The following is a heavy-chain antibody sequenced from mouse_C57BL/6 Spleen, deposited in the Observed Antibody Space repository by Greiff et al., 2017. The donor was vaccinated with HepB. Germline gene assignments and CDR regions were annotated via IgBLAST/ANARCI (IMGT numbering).Heavy chain of an antibody. CDR1: GYAFSSSW. CDR3: ARRDSSGYRFAY. D-gene: IGHD3-2*02. Sequence: VKLVESGPELVKPGASVKISCKASGYAFSSSWMNWVKQRPGKGLEWIGRIYPGDGDTNYNGKFKGKATLTADKSSSTAYMQLSSLTSEESAVYFCARRDSSGYRFAYWGQGTLVTVSA. J-gene: IGHJ3*01. CDR2: IYPGDGDT. V-gene: IGHV1-82*01.